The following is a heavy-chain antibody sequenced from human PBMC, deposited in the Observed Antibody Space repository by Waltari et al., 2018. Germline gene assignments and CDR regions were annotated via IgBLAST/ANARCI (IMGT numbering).Heavy chain of an antibody. V-gene: IGHV1-2*06. J-gene: IGHJ6*02. CDR3: ARVSFDYYYYYYGMDV. CDR1: GYTFTGYY. Sequence: QVQLVQSGAEVKKPGASVKVSCKASGYTFTGYYMHWVRQAPGHGREWMGRINPNSGGTNYAQKFQGRVTMTRDTSISTAYMELSRLRSDDTAVYYCARVSFDYYYYYYGMDVWGQGTTVTVSS. CDR2: INPNSGGT.